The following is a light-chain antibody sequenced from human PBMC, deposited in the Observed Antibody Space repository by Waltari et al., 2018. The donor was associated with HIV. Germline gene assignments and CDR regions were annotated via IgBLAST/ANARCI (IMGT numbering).Light chain of an antibody. CDR2: TTK. CDR3: ATWDDSLNGPV. J-gene: IGLJ3*02. CDR1: ISNIGSNT. Sequence: QSVLTQPPSASGTPGQRVTISCSGSISNIGSNTVNWYQQLPGTAPKLLIYTTKQRPPGVPARFSGSKSGASASLASSGLQSDDEADYYCATWDDSLNGPVFGGGTKLTVL. V-gene: IGLV1-44*01.